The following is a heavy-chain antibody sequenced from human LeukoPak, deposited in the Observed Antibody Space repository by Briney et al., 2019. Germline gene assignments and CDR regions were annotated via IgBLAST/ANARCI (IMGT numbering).Heavy chain of an antibody. CDR1: GFTFSSYA. V-gene: IGHV3-23*01. Sequence: GGSLRLSCAASGFTFSSYAMSWVSQAPGKGLEWVSAISGSGGSTYYADSVKGRFTISRDNSKNTLYLQMNSLRAEDTAVYYCAKDPIVGATVNWFDPWGQGTLVTVSS. CDR2: ISGSGGST. D-gene: IGHD1-26*01. CDR3: AKDPIVGATVNWFDP. J-gene: IGHJ5*02.